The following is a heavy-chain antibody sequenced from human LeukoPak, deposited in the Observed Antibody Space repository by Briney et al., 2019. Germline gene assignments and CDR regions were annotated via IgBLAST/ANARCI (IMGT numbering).Heavy chain of an antibody. CDR2: ISLTGLT. J-gene: IGHJ4*02. V-gene: IGHV4-4*02. CDR1: GGSVSNPNW. Sequence: SGTLSHTCGVSGGSVSNPNWWSWVRQPPGQGLEWIGEISLTGLTHYNPSLESRVTVSLDKSKNQLSLNLTSVTAADTAVYYCSRENGAFSPFGYWGQGTLVTVLS. CDR3: SRENGAFSPFGY. D-gene: IGHD2-8*01.